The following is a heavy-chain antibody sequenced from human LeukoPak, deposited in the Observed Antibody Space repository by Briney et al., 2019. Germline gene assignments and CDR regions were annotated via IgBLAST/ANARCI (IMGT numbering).Heavy chain of an antibody. V-gene: IGHV3-7*01. D-gene: IGHD6-19*01. CDR2: IKQQGSEK. Sequence: GGSLRLSCAASGFTFSSYWISWVRQAPGKGLEWVANIKQQGSEKYYVDSVKGRFTVSRDNAKNSLYLQMNSLRAEDTAVYYCARGIVVAEYDYWGQGTLVTVSS. J-gene: IGHJ4*02. CDR3: ARGIVVAEYDY. CDR1: GFTFSSYW.